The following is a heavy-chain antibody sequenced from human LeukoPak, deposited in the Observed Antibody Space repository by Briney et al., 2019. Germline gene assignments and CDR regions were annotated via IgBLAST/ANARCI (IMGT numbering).Heavy chain of an antibody. V-gene: IGHV4-39*07. J-gene: IGHJ4*02. CDR1: GGSISSTFYY. Sequence: KTSETLSLTCTVSGGSISSTFYYWGWIRQPPGKGLEWIGSINYSGSTYYNPSLKSRVTMSVDTSKNQFSLKLSSLTAADTAVYYCARVYGDYYHWFDYWGQGTLVTVSS. CDR2: INYSGST. CDR3: ARVYGDYYHWFDY. D-gene: IGHD4-17*01.